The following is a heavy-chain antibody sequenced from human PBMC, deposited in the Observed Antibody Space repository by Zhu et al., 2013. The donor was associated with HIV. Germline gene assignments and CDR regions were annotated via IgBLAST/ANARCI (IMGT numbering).Heavy chain of an antibody. CDR3: ARADRVVIDY. CDR1: GYTFTGYY. V-gene: IGHV1-2*02. J-gene: IGHJ4*02. Sequence: QVQLVLSGTEVKKPGATVKVSCKASGYTFTGYYMHWVRQAPGQGLEWMGWINLNSGGTNYAQKFQSRVTMTRDTSISTAYMELSRLKSDDTAVYYCARADRVVIDYWGQGTLVTVSS. CDR2: INLNSGGT. D-gene: IGHD2-21*01.